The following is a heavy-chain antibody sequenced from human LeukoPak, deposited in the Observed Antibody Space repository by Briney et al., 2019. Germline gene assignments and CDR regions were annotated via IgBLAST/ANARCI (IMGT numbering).Heavy chain of an antibody. J-gene: IGHJ3*02. V-gene: IGHV1-18*01. CDR3: ARDLSLVGATIAFDI. Sequence: ASVKVSCKASGYTFTSSSITCVRQAPGQGLEWMGWISGYNGNTDYAQKFQCRVTMTTDTSTSTAYMELRSLRSDATALHYCARDLSLVGATIAFDIWGQGTMVTVSS. D-gene: IGHD1-26*01. CDR2: ISGYNGNT. CDR1: GYTFTSSS.